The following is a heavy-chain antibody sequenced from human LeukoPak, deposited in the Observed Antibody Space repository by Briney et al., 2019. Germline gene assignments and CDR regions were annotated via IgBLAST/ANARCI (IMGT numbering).Heavy chain of an antibody. CDR2: IYSGGST. V-gene: IGHV3-53*01. Sequence: GGSLRLSCAASGFTVSSNYMSWVRQAPGKGLEWDSVIYSGGSTYYADSVKGRFTISRDNSKNTLYLQMNSLRAEDTAVYYCARDQSRYSSSSVYYGMDVWGQGTTVTVSS. J-gene: IGHJ6*02. CDR3: ARDQSRYSSSSVYYGMDV. D-gene: IGHD6-6*01. CDR1: GFTVSSNY.